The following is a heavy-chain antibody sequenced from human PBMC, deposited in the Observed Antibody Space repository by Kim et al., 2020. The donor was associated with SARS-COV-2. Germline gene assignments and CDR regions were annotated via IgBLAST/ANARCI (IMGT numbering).Heavy chain of an antibody. CDR1: GFTFSSYG. Sequence: GGSLRLSCAASGFTFSSYGMHWVRQAPGKGLEWVAVIWYDGSNKYYADSVKGRFTISRDNSKNTLYLQMNSLRAEDTAVYYCARDLSTPDYYYYGMDVWGQGTTVTVSS. V-gene: IGHV3-33*01. CDR3: ARDLSTPDYYYYGMDV. D-gene: IGHD3-16*02. CDR2: IWYDGSNK. J-gene: IGHJ6*02.